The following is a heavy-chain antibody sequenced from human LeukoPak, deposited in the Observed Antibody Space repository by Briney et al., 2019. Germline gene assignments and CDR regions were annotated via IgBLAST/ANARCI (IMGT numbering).Heavy chain of an antibody. CDR3: ARAGRGLRYFDWLTYDY. CDR1: GFTLSTYA. D-gene: IGHD3-9*01. V-gene: IGHV3-23*01. CDR2: TSSSDAGT. J-gene: IGHJ4*02. Sequence: GGSLRLSCAASGFTLSTYAMSWVRQTPGKGLEWVAATSSSDAGTYHADSVRGRFTISRDNSKNTLYLQMNSLRAEDTAVYYCARAGRGLRYFDWLTYDYWGQGTLVTVSS.